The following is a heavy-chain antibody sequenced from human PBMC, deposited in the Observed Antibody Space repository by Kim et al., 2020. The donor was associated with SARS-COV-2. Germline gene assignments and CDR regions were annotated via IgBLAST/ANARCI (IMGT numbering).Heavy chain of an antibody. V-gene: IGHV3-11*01. D-gene: IGHD5-18*01. Sequence: DSVKGRFTDSRDNAKNSLYLQMNSLRAEDTAVYYCARDGYSYGRYNWFDPWGQGTLVTVSS. J-gene: IGHJ5*02. CDR3: ARDGYSYGRYNWFDP.